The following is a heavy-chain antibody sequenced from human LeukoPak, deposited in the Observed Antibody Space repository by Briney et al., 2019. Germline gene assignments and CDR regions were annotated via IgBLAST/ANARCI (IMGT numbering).Heavy chain of an antibody. Sequence: ASVKVSCKGSGYTFNGYYMHWVRQAPGQGLEWMGWINPNSGGTNYAQKFQGRVTMTTDTSTSTAYMELRSLRSDDTAVYYCARDNNGYNYLPFDIWGQGTMVTVSS. V-gene: IGHV1-2*02. D-gene: IGHD5-24*01. J-gene: IGHJ3*02. CDR1: GYTFNGYY. CDR2: INPNSGGT. CDR3: ARDNNGYNYLPFDI.